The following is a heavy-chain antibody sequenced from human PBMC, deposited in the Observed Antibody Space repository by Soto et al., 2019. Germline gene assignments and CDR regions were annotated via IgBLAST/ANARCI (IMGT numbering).Heavy chain of an antibody. D-gene: IGHD2-2*01. J-gene: IGHJ6*02. CDR2: IYYSGST. CDR1: GGSISSSSYY. CDR3: ARELGYCSSTSCYPINYYYYGMDV. V-gene: IGHV4-39*02. Sequence: SETLSLTCTVSGGSISSSSYYWGWIRQPPGKGLEWIGSIYYSGSTYYNPSLKSRVTISVDTSKNQFSLKLSSVTAADTAVYYCARELGYCSSTSCYPINYYYYGMDVWGQGTTVTVSS.